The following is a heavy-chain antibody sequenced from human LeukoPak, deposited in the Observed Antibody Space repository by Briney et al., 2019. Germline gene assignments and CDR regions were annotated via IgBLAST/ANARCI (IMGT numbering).Heavy chain of an antibody. D-gene: IGHD3-22*01. V-gene: IGHV3-74*01. Sequence: PGGSLRLSCAASGFTFSGHWMHWVRQAPEKGLVWVSRINSDGSSRGYADSVKGRFTISRDNAKNTLYLQMNSLRAEDTAVYYCARGASDSSGYFDYWGQGTLVTVSS. J-gene: IGHJ4*02. CDR3: ARGASDSSGYFDY. CDR1: GFTFSGHW. CDR2: INSDGSSR.